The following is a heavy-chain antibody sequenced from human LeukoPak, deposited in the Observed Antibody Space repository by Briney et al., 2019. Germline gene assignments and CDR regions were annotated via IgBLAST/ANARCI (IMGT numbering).Heavy chain of an antibody. CDR3: ARERRGKDGYNVAFDI. J-gene: IGHJ3*02. V-gene: IGHV3-20*04. D-gene: IGHD5-24*01. CDR2: INWDGGRT. CDR1: ARTLTGYG. Sequence: GSLRLSSVPSARTLTGYGMSWVRHAPRGRREWDSAINWDGGRTGYADNVKGRFTISRENAKNSLYLKMNSLRAEDTALYYCARERRGKDGYNVAFDIWGQGTMVTVSS.